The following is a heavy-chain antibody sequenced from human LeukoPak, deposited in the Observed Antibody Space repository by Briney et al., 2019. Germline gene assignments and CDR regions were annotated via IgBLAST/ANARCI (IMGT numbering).Heavy chain of an antibody. CDR2: IYHSGST. D-gene: IGHD5-24*01. CDR3: ARVGGMTTINNAAFDI. CDR1: GGSISSYY. J-gene: IGHJ3*02. V-gene: IGHV4-59*01. Sequence: PSETLSLTCTASGGSISSYYWSWIRQPPGKGLEWIGYIYHSGSTNYNPSLKSRVTISIDKSKKQSSLKLISVTAADTAIYYCARVGGMTTINNAAFDIWGQGTMVTVSS.